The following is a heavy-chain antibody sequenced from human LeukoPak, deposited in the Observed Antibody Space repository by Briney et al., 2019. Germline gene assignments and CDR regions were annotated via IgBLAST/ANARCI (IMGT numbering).Heavy chain of an antibody. V-gene: IGHV3-48*03. CDR3: ARGAYDFDS. J-gene: IGHJ4*02. CDR2: ISSSGRTI. CDR1: GFTFNSYE. D-gene: IGHD5-12*01. Sequence: GGSLRLSCAASGFTFNSYEMNWVRQAPGKGLEWVSYISSSGRTIYYADSVKGRFTISRDNAKNSLYLQMNSLRAEDTAVYYCARGAYDFDSWGQGTLVTVSS.